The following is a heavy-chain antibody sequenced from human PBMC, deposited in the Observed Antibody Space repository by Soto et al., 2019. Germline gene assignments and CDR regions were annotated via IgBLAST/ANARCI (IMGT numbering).Heavy chain of an antibody. Sequence: GGSLRLSCAASGFTFSSYEMNWVRQAPGKGLEWVSYISSSGSTIYYADSVKGRFTISRDNAKNSLYLQMNSLRAEDTAVYYCARADYVYKNAFDTWGQGTMVTVSS. V-gene: IGHV3-48*03. D-gene: IGHD3-16*01. CDR1: GFTFSSYE. J-gene: IGHJ3*02. CDR3: ARADYVYKNAFDT. CDR2: ISSSGSTI.